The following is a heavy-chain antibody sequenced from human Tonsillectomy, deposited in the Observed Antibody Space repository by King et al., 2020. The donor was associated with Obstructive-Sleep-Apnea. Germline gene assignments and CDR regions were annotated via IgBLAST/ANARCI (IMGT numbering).Heavy chain of an antibody. CDR1: GASSSSNY. V-gene: IGHV4-4*07. J-gene: IGHJ4*02. Sequence: VQLQESGPGLVKPSETLSLTCTVSGASSSSNYLSWNRQPAGKVLEYFGRFVTTGSTKYKPALKTRVTVSVDTSKNQLYLNLTSVTAADTAVYYCARARPYYFDYWGQGTLVTVSS. CDR3: ARARPYYFDY. CDR2: FVTTGST.